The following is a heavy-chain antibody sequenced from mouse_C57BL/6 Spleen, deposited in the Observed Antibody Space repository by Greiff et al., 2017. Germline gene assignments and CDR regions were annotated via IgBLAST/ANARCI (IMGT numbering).Heavy chain of an antibody. J-gene: IGHJ2*01. CDR1: GYAFSSSW. CDR3: ARGNYETFDY. D-gene: IGHD2-4*01. CDR2: IYPGDGAT. V-gene: IGHV1-82*01. Sequence: QVQLKESGPELVKPGASVKISCKASGYAFSSSWMNWVKQRPGKGLEWVGRIYPGDGATNYNGKFKGKATLTADKSSSTAYMQLSSLTSEDAAVYICARGNYETFDYWGQGTTLTVSS.